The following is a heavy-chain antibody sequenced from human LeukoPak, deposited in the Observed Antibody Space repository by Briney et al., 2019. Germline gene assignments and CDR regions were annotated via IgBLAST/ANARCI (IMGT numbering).Heavy chain of an antibody. Sequence: SVKVSCKASGGTFNSYAISWVRQAPGQGLEWMGGIIPIFGTANYAQKFQGRVTITTDESTSTAYMELSSLRSEDTAVYYCARDAAYYNDSSGTIDYWGQGTLVTVSS. CDR3: ARDAAYYNDSSGTIDY. V-gene: IGHV1-69*05. D-gene: IGHD3-22*01. CDR1: GGTFNSYA. CDR2: IIPIFGTA. J-gene: IGHJ4*02.